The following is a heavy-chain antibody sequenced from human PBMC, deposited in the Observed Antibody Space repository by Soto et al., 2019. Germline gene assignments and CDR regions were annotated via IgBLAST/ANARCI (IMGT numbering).Heavy chain of an antibody. CDR1: GGSISSGGYS. Sequence: HLQLQESGSGLVKPSQTLSLTCAVSGGSISSGGYSGRWIRQPPGKGLEWIGYIYHSGSTYYNPSLKSRVTISVDRSKNQFSLKLSSVTAADTAVYYCAGVIAARPLVYWGQGTLVTVSS. CDR2: IYHSGST. CDR3: AGVIAARPLVY. J-gene: IGHJ4*02. D-gene: IGHD6-6*01. V-gene: IGHV4-30-2*01.